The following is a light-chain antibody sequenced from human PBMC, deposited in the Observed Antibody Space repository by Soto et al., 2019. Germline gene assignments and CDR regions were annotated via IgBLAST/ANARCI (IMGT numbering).Light chain of an antibody. CDR1: QSISSY. Sequence: DIQMTQSPSSLSASVGDRVTITCRASQSISSYLNWYQQKPWKAPKLLIYAASSLQSGVPSRFSGSGSGPDFTLTISSLQPEDFATYYCQQSYSTTITFGQGTRLEIK. J-gene: IGKJ5*01. V-gene: IGKV1-39*01. CDR3: QQSYSTTIT. CDR2: AAS.